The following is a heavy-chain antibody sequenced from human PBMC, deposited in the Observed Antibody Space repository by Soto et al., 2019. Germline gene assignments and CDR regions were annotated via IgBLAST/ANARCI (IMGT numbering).Heavy chain of an antibody. CDR1: GGSFSGYY. V-gene: IGHV4-34*01. CDR2: INHSGST. J-gene: IGHJ4*02. Sequence: SETLSLTCAVYGGSFSGYYWSWIRQPPGKGLEWIGEINHSGSTNYNPSLKSRVTISVDTSKNQFSLKLSSVTAADTAVYYCARGLPREGIAAAGSHFDYWGQGTLVTVSS. D-gene: IGHD6-13*01. CDR3: ARGLPREGIAAAGSHFDY.